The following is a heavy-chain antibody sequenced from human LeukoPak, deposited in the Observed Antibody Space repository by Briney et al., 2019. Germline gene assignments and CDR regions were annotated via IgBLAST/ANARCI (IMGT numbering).Heavy chain of an antibody. CDR3: ARHSSDAYYYAMDV. CDR1: GGSISSYY. CDR2: MYYGGNT. J-gene: IGHJ6*02. Sequence: SSEILSLTCTVSGGSISSYYWSWIRQPPGKGLEWIGFMYYGGNTNYNPSLKSRVTISVDPSKNQYSLKLSSVTAADTAVYYCARHSSDAYYYAMDVWGQGTTVTVSS. D-gene: IGHD2-15*01. V-gene: IGHV4-59*01.